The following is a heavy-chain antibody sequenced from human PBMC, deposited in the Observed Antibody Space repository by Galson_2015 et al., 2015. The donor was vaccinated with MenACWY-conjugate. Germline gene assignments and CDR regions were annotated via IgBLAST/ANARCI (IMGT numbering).Heavy chain of an antibody. CDR2: IKQDASEK. Sequence: SLRLSCAASGFTFSNYWMTWVRQAPGKGLEWVANIKQDASEKYYVDSVKGRFAISRDNAKTSLYLQMNSLGAEDTAVYYCARGPRYGAFDIWGQGTMVTVSS. J-gene: IGHJ3*02. CDR3: ARGPRYGAFDI. D-gene: IGHD4-17*01. V-gene: IGHV3-7*03. CDR1: GFTFSNYW.